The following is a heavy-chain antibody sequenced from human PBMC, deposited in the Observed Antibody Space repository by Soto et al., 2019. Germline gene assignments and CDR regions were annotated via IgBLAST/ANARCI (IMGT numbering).Heavy chain of an antibody. D-gene: IGHD1-26*01. Sequence: GGSLRLSCAASGFTFISYEMNWVRQAPGKGLEWVSYISSSGSTIYYADSVKGRFTISRDNAKNSLYLQMNSLRAEDTAVYYCARGVKWELLLGYYYYGMDVWGQGTTVTVSS. V-gene: IGHV3-48*03. CDR1: GFTFISYE. CDR3: ARGVKWELLLGYYYYGMDV. J-gene: IGHJ6*02. CDR2: ISSSGSTI.